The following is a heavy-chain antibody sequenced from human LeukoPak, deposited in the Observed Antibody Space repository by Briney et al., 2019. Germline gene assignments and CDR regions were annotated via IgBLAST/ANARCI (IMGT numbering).Heavy chain of an antibody. CDR1: GFTFGSYG. V-gene: IGHV3-21*01. Sequence: GGSLRLSCAASGFTFGSYGMHWVRQAPGKGLEWVSSIRTTSDVYYADSVKGRFTVSRDNSKTSLYLQMNGLRAEDTAVYYCARGRIAPWYFDLWGRGTLVTVSS. J-gene: IGHJ2*01. CDR3: ARGRIAPWYFDL. CDR2: IRTTSDV. D-gene: IGHD2/OR15-2a*01.